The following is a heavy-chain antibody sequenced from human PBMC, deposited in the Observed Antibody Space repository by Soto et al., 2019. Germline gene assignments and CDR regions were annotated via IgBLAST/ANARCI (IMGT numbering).Heavy chain of an antibody. J-gene: IGHJ4*02. V-gene: IGHV3-23*01. CDR1: GFIFSSYA. D-gene: IGHD6-6*01. Sequence: EVQLLESGGGLIQPGGSLRLSCAASGFIFSSYAMNWVRQAPGKGLEWVSAISGSGTTYYADSVKGRFTISRDNSKNMMYLQIDSLRADDSAVYYCSAYRLASSSPVEYWGQGTLVTISS. CDR3: SAYRLASSSPVEY. CDR2: ISGSGTT.